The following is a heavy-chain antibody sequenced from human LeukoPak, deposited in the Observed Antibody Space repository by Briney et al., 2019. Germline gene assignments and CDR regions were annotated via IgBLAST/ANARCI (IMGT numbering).Heavy chain of an antibody. CDR1: GFTFSNYG. CDR2: IRSDGINK. D-gene: IGHD6-19*01. Sequence: PGGSLRLSCAASGFTFSNYGMHWVRQAPGKGLEWVAFIRSDGINKYHADSVKGRFTISRDSSKNTLYLQMNSLRAEDTAVYYCAKAYSSGPNEALDYWGQGTLVTVSS. CDR3: AKAYSSGPNEALDY. V-gene: IGHV3-30*02. J-gene: IGHJ4*02.